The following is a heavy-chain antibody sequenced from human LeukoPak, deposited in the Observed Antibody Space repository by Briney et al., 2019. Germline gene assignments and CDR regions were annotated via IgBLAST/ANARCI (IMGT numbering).Heavy chain of an antibody. CDR1: GFSFSSYW. V-gene: IGHV3-7*03. CDR3: AKGATYCSGTSCGRFDY. CDR2: IKQDGSKK. J-gene: IGHJ4*02. D-gene: IGHD2-2*01. Sequence: GGSLRLSCVASGFSFSSYWMTWVRQAPGKGLEWVANIKQDGSKKSYVDSVKGRFTISRDNAKNSLYLQMNNLRAEDTAVYYCAKGATYCSGTSCGRFDYWGQGTLVTVSS.